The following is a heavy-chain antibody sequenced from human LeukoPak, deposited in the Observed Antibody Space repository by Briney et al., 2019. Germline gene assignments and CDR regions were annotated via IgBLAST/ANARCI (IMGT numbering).Heavy chain of an antibody. D-gene: IGHD3-10*01. CDR3: AKDGRTRFGEFSYFDY. CDR2: ISGSGGST. CDR1: GFTFSSYG. V-gene: IGHV3-23*01. Sequence: GGSLRLSCAASGFTFSSYGVSWVRQAPGKGLEWVSAISGSGGSTYYADSVKGRFTISRDNSKNTLYLQMNSLRAEDTAVYYCAKDGRTRFGEFSYFDYWGQGTLVTVSS. J-gene: IGHJ4*02.